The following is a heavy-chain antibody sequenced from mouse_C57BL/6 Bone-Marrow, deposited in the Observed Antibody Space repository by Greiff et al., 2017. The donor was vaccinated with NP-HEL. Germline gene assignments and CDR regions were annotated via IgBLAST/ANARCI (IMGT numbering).Heavy chain of an antibody. CDR2: INSDGGST. J-gene: IGHJ3*01. D-gene: IGHD2-4*01. Sequence: EVMLVESGGGLVQPGESLKLSCESNEYEFPSHDMSWVRKTPEKRLELVAAINSDGGSTYYPDTMARRFIISRDNTKKTLYLQMSSLRSEDTALYYCARHGGTIYYDYDGAYWGQGTLVTVSA. CDR1: EYEFPSHD. V-gene: IGHV5-2*01. CDR3: ARHGGTIYYDYDGAY.